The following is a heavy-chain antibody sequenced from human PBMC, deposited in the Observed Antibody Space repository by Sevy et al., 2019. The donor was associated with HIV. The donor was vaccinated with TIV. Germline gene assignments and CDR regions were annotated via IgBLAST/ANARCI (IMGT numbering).Heavy chain of an antibody. J-gene: IGHJ6*02. CDR1: GFTFSSYW. CDR3: ARVGYYDFWSGYYTGVRSGRYGMDV. D-gene: IGHD3-3*01. V-gene: IGHV3-7*01. Sequence: GGSLRLSCAASGFTFSSYWMSWVRQAPGKGLEWVANIKQDGSEKYYVDSVKGRFTISRDNAKNSLYLQMNSLRAEDTAVYYCARVGYYDFWSGYYTGVRSGRYGMDVWGQGTTVTVS. CDR2: IKQDGSEK.